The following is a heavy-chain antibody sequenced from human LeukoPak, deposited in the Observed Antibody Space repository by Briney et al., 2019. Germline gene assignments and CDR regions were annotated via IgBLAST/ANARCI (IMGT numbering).Heavy chain of an antibody. CDR2: IYYSGST. D-gene: IGHD3-16*01. Sequence: SETLSLTCTVSGGSISSYYWSWIRQPPGKGLEWIGYIYYSGSTNYNPSLKSRVTISVDTSKNQFSLKLSSVTAADTAVYYCARDNPFKYDYVNWGQGTLVTVSS. CDR3: ARDNPFKYDYVN. J-gene: IGHJ4*02. V-gene: IGHV4-59*12. CDR1: GGSISSYY.